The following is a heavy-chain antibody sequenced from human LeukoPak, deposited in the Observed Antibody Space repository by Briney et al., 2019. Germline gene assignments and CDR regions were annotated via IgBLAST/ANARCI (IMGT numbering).Heavy chain of an antibody. D-gene: IGHD5-18*01. J-gene: IGHJ6*02. CDR3: ARDAVDTANAV. CDR1: GFTFTTYW. V-gene: IGHV3-74*01. CDR2: INSDGSIT. Sequence: EGSLRLSCAASGFTFTTYWMHWVRQAPGKGLVWVSHINSDGSITSYADSVKGRFTISRDNAKNTLYLQKNSLRAEDTAVYYCARDAVDTANAVWGQGTTVTVSS.